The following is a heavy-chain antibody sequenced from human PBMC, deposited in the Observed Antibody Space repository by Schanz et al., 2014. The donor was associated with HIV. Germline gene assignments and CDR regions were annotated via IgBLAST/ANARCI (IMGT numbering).Heavy chain of an antibody. CDR1: GGSISSGDYY. J-gene: IGHJ4*02. CDR3: ARDIGGLYYFDS. V-gene: IGHV4-31*03. CDR2: IYNSGST. Sequence: QVQLQESGPGLVKPSQTLSLTCTVSGGSISSGDYYWTWIRQRPGKGLEWIGYIYNSGSTYYNPSLKSRLSISIDTSKNQFSLNLSSVAAADTALYYCARDIGGLYYFDSWGQGTLVTVSS. D-gene: IGHD3-16*01.